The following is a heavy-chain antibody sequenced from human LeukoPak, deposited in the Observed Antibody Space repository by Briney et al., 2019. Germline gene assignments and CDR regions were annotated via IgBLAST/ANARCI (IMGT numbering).Heavy chain of an antibody. Sequence: GGSLTPSCAASGFSFSGYGMHWVRQGPGKGLEWVAFIRSDGSNKYYADSVKGRFTVSRDNSKKTLYLQMNSLRGEDTAVYYCAKDHCSRCSEGHYFDYWGQGTLVTVSS. V-gene: IGHV3-30*02. CDR2: IRSDGSNK. J-gene: IGHJ4*02. D-gene: IGHD2-15*01. CDR1: GFSFSGYG. CDR3: AKDHCSRCSEGHYFDY.